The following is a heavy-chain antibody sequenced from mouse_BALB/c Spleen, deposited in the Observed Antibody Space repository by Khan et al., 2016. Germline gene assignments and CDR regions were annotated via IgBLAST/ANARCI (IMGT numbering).Heavy chain of an antibody. CDR3: TIYYGNYWYFDV. V-gene: IGHV1S81*02. D-gene: IGHD2-1*01. CDR2: INPSNGGT. Sequence: QVQLKQSGAELVKPGASVKLSCKASGYTFTSYYMCWVKQRPGQGLEWIGEINPSNGGTNFNEKFKSKATLTVDKSSSTAYMQLSSLTSEDSAVYYCTIYYGNYWYFDVWGAGTTVTVSS. J-gene: IGHJ1*01. CDR1: GYTFTSYY.